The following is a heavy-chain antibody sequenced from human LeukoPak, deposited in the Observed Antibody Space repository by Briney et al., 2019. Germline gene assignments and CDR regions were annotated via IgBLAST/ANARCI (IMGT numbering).Heavy chain of an antibody. Sequence: PSETLSLTCTVSGGSISSYYWSWIRQPPGKGLVWIGYIYYSGSTNYNPSLKSRVTISVDTSKNQFSLKLSSVTAADTAVYYCARDNDSSGYDAFDIWGQGTMVTVSS. J-gene: IGHJ3*02. CDR3: ARDNDSSGYDAFDI. V-gene: IGHV4-59*01. D-gene: IGHD3-22*01. CDR2: IYYSGST. CDR1: GGSISSYY.